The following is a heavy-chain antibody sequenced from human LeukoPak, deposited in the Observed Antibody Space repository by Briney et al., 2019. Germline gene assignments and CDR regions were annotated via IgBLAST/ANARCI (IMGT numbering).Heavy chain of an antibody. Sequence: SETLSLTCNVSGASISSGDHYWSWIRQPPGKGLEWIGYIYYSGSTNYKTSLKSRVIISVDTSKNQFSLKLSSVTAADTAVYYCARYLDCSGGSCYRALDAFDIWGQGTMVTVSS. V-gene: IGHV4-30-4*01. J-gene: IGHJ3*02. CDR3: ARYLDCSGGSCYRALDAFDI. CDR1: GASISSGDHY. D-gene: IGHD2-15*01. CDR2: IYYSGST.